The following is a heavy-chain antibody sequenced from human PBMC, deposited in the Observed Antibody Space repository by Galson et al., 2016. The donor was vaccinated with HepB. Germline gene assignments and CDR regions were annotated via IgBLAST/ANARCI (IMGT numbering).Heavy chain of an antibody. CDR1: GFTLSSSA. Sequence: SLRLSCAASGFTLSSSAMSWVRQAPGKGLEWVSATHNDGGSTYYADSVKGRFTISRDNSKNTLYMQMNSLRAEDTAVYYCAKDSIDYDSSGYYPYNWFDPWGQGTLVTVSS. CDR2: THNDGGST. J-gene: IGHJ5*02. V-gene: IGHV3-23*01. CDR3: AKDSIDYDSSGYYPYNWFDP. D-gene: IGHD3-22*01.